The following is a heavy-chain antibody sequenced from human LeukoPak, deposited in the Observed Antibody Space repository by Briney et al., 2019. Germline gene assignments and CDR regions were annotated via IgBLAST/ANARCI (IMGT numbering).Heavy chain of an antibody. CDR2: IFYSGNT. J-gene: IGHJ5*02. Sequence: SETLSLTCTVSGGSISSYYWSWLRQPPGKGLEWIGYIFYSGNTNYNPSLKGRVTISVDTSKNQFSLKLSSVTAADTAVYYCARERPDYNWFDPWGQGTLVTVSS. V-gene: IGHV4-59*01. CDR1: GGSISSYY. CDR3: ARERPDYNWFDP.